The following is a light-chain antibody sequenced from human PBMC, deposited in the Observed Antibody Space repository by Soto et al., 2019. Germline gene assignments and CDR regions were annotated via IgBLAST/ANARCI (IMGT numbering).Light chain of an antibody. J-gene: IGKJ5*01. V-gene: IGKV3-20*01. CDR1: QSISSSY. Sequence: EIVLTQSPGTLSLSPGKRATLSCRASQSISSSYLAWYQQRPGQAPRLLIYDASNRATGIPARFSGSGSGTDFTLTISRLEPEDFAVYYCQQSSRSPVTFGQGTRLEIK. CDR3: QQSSRSPVT. CDR2: DAS.